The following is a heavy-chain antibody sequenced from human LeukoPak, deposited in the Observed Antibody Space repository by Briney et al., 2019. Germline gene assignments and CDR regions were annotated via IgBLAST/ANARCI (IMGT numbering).Heavy chain of an antibody. CDR3: AKSPMSGSYYFDY. CDR1: GFTFSSYA. D-gene: IGHD1-26*01. J-gene: IGHJ4*02. V-gene: IGHV3-23*01. Sequence: GGSLRLSCAASGFTFSSYAMSWVRQAPGKGLEWVSGISGSDDSTYYADSGKGRFTISRDNSRSTLFLQMNSLRVEDTAIYYCAKSPMSGSYYFDYWGQGTLVTVSS. CDR2: ISGSDDST.